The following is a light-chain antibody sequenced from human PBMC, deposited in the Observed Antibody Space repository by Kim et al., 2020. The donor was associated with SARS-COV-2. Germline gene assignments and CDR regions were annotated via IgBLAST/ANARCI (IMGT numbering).Light chain of an antibody. CDR3: QQRYNWPLT. Sequence: WSPGERATLSCRARQRVTSYLAWYQQKPGQAPRLLIYDASTRATGIPARFSGSGSGTDFTLTISSLEPEDFAVYYCQQRYNWPLTFGGGTKVDIK. J-gene: IGKJ4*01. CDR1: QRVTSY. CDR2: DAS. V-gene: IGKV3-11*01.